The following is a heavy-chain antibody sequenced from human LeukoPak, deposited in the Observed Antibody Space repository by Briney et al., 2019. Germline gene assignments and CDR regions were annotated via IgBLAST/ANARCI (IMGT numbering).Heavy chain of an antibody. J-gene: IGHJ6*03. CDR2: IYYSGST. D-gene: IGHD2-15*01. CDR3: ARHAGVSLGDYYYYMDV. V-gene: IGHV4-39*01. Sequence: PSETLSLTCTVSGGSISSSSYYWGWIRQPPGKGLEWIGSIYYSGSTYYNPSLTSRVTISVDTSKTQFSLKLSSVTAADTAVYYCARHAGVSLGDYYYYMDVWGKGTTVTISS. CDR1: GGSISSSSYY.